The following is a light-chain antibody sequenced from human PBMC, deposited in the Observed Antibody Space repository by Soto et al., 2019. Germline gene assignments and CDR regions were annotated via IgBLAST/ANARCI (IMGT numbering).Light chain of an antibody. CDR3: QQYRT. V-gene: IGKV3-20*01. CDR1: QSVSSSY. CDR2: GAS. J-gene: IGKJ1*01. Sequence: EIVLTQSPGTRSLSPGERATLSCRASQSVSSSYLAWYQQKPGQAPRLLIYGASSRATGIPDRFSGSGSGTDFTLTISRLEPEDFAVYYCQQYRTFCQGTKVDIK.